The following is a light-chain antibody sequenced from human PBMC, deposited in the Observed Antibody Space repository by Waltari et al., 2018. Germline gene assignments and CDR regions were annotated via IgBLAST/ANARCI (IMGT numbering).Light chain of an antibody. J-gene: IGLJ2*01. CDR3: QAWDSSYARV. V-gene: IGLV3-1*01. CDR2: QDT. CDR1: NLGDKY. Sequence: SYELTQPTSVSVAHGQTASITCSGDNLGDKYTCWYQQKPVQSPVLVIHQDTKRPSGIPERFSGSNSGNTATLTISGTQAIDEADYYCQAWDSSYARVFGGGTKLTVL.